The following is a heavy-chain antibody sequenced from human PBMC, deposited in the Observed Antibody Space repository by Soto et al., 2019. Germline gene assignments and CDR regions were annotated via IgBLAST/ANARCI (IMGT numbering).Heavy chain of an antibody. Sequence: VQLLESGGGLVQPGGSLRLPCAASGFTFSRYVMSWVRQAPGKGLEWIGYIYYSGSTYYNPSLKSRVTISVDTSKNQFSLKLSSVTAADTAVYYCARVAGSGSYYETYFDYWGQGTLVTVSS. CDR3: ARVAGSGSYYETYFDY. V-gene: IGHV4-31*02. D-gene: IGHD3-10*01. J-gene: IGHJ4*02. CDR2: IYYSGST. CDR1: GFTFSRYV.